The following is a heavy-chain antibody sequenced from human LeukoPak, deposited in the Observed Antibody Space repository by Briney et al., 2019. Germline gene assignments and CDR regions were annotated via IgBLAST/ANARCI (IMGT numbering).Heavy chain of an antibody. CDR3: ARRGDSTDY. V-gene: IGHV4-59*08. Sequence: PSETLSLTCTVSGGSLSSYIWSWIRQSPGKVLEWIAYIYDTGNSNYNPSLKSRATISLDTSKNQFSLKLSSVTAADTAVYYCARRGDSTDYWGQGTLVTVSS. J-gene: IGHJ4*02. CDR1: GGSLSSYI. CDR2: IYDTGNS. D-gene: IGHD4-11*01.